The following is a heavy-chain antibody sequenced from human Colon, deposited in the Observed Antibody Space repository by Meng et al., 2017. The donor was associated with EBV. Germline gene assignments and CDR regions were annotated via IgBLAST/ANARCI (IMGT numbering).Heavy chain of an antibody. CDR3: ARDYYASGFVFDL. CDR1: GGSIDSDNW. Sequence: QMHLQESGPALVKPSVTLSLTCAVSGGSIDSDNWWNWVRQTPGKGLEWIGEISHSGTTNYNPSLKSRVTISIDKSKNQFSLKLTSVTAADTAVYYCARDYYASGFVFDLWGQGTLVTVSS. D-gene: IGHD3-10*01. CDR2: ISHSGTT. J-gene: IGHJ5*02. V-gene: IGHV4-4*02.